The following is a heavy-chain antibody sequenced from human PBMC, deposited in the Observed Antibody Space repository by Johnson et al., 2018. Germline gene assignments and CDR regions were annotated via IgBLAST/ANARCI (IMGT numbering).Heavy chain of an antibody. CDR2: IKQDGSEK. D-gene: IGHD6-19*01. Sequence: VQLVQSGGGLVHPGGSLRLSCTTSGFSLSRYYMTWVRQAPGKGLEWVANIKQDGSEKFYVDSVKGRFTISRENAQHSLSLPMNSLRVGDTGVYYCAGGRGWLVDHWGQGVQVTVS. CDR1: GFSLSRYY. CDR3: AGGRGWLVDH. V-gene: IGHV3-7*01. J-gene: IGHJ4*02.